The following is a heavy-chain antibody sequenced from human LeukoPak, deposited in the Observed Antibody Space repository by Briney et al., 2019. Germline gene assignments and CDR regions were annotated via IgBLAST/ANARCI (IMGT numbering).Heavy chain of an antibody. CDR3: ARGSRIAVAGTGWFDP. Sequence: ASVNVSCKASGYTFTSYAMNWVRQAPGQGLEWMGWINTNTGNPTYAQGFTGRFVFSLDASVSTAYLQISSLKAEDTAVYYCARGSRIAVAGTGWFDPWGQGTLVTVSS. J-gene: IGHJ5*02. D-gene: IGHD6-19*01. V-gene: IGHV7-4-1*02. CDR1: GYTFTSYA. CDR2: INTNTGNP.